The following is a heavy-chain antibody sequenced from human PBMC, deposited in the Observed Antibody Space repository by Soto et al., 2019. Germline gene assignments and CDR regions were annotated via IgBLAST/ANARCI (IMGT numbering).Heavy chain of an antibody. V-gene: IGHV1-2*02. Sequence: GASVKVSCKASGYTFTGYYMHWVRQAPGQGLEWMGWINPKSGGTNYAQRFQGRVTMTRDTSISTAYMELSGLRSDDTAVYYCARGNTYYFGSGSSSHDAFDIWGQGTMVTVSS. CDR2: INPKSGGT. CDR1: GYTFTGYY. D-gene: IGHD3-10*01. J-gene: IGHJ3*02. CDR3: ARGNTYYFGSGSSSHDAFDI.